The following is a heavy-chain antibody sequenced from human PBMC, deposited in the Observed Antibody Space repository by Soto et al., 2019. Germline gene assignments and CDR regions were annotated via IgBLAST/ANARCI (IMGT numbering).Heavy chain of an antibody. CDR3: ARVRTNYYDSSGPSGSQYFDY. D-gene: IGHD3-22*01. CDR2: IIPIFGTA. CDR1: GGTFSSYA. V-gene: IGHV1-69*13. J-gene: IGHJ4*02. Sequence: SVKVSCKASGGTFSSYAISWVRQAPGQGLEWMGGIIPIFGTANYAQKFQGRVTITADESTSTAYMELSSLRSEDTAVYYCARVRTNYYDSSGPSGSQYFDYWGQGTLVTVSS.